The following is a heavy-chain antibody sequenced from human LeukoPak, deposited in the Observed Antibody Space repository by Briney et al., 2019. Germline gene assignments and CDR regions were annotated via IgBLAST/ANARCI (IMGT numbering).Heavy chain of an antibody. V-gene: IGHV3-30-3*01. J-gene: IGHJ4*02. D-gene: IGHD1-14*01. CDR2: ISYDGNNK. CDR1: GFTFRTYS. CDR3: ARHRGPTLYNTVYFDC. Sequence: GGSLRLSCAASGFTFRTYSMHWVRQAPGKGLEWVAVISYDGNNKYYADSVKGRFTISRDNSKNTLDLQMNSLRAEDTAVYYCARHRGPTLYNTVYFDCWGQGTLVTVSS.